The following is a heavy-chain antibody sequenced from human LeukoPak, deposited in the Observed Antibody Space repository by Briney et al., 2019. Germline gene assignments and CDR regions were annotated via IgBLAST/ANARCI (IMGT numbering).Heavy chain of an antibody. CDR2: ISSSGSTI. D-gene: IGHD3-16*01. V-gene: IGHV3-48*03. CDR3: ARNDYNFDY. Sequence: GGSLRLSCAASGFTFSSYEMNWVRQAPGKGLEWVSYISSSGSTIYYADSVQGRFTISRDNAKSSLYLQMSSLRAEDTAVYYCARNDYNFDYWGQGTLVTVSS. CDR1: GFTFSSYE. J-gene: IGHJ4*02.